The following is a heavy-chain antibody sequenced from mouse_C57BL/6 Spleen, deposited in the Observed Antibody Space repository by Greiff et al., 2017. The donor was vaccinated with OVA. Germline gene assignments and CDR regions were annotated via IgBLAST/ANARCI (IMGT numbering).Heavy chain of an antibody. Sequence: EVQLVESGGGLVQPGGSMKLSCAASGFTFSDAWMDWVRQSPEKGLEWVAEIRNKANNHATYYAESAKGRFTISRDDSKSSVYLQMNSLRAEDTGIYYCTRGYGSSFYAMDYWGQGTSVTVSS. J-gene: IGHJ4*01. CDR1: GFTFSDAW. D-gene: IGHD1-1*01. CDR2: IRNKANNHAT. V-gene: IGHV6-6*01. CDR3: TRGYGSSFYAMDY.